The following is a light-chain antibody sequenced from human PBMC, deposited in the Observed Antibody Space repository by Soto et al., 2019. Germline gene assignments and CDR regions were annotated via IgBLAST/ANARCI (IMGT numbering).Light chain of an antibody. Sequence: DIQMTQSPSTLSASVGDRVTITCRARQSISSWLAWYQKKTGKAPKHLIYKASSLESGVPSRFSGSGAGTEFTLTGSSLVPEDFATYYCQLWGPFGQGNKVEIK. CDR2: KAS. CDR1: QSISSW. CDR3: QLWGP. J-gene: IGKJ1*01. V-gene: IGKV1-5*03.